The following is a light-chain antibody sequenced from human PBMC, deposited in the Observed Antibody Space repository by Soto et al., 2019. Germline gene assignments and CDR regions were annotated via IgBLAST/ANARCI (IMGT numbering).Light chain of an antibody. J-gene: IGKJ3*01. CDR1: QSVLFSSNNKNY. CDR3: QQYYTLPPFT. Sequence: DIVMTQSPDSLAVSLGERATINCKSSQSVLFSSNNKNYLAWYQQKPGQSPRLLIYWASTRGSGVPDRFSGSGSGTDFTLTISSLQAEDVAVYYCQQYYTLPPFTFVPGTKVNIK. CDR2: WAS. V-gene: IGKV4-1*01.